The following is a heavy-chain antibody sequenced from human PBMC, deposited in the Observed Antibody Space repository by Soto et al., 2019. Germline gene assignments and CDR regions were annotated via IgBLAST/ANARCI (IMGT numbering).Heavy chain of an antibody. CDR2: IYYSGST. D-gene: IGHD2-15*01. CDR1: GGSISSYY. Sequence: SETLSLTCTVSGGSISSYYWSWIRQPPGKGLEWIGYIYYSGSTNYNPSLKSRVTISVDTSKNQFSLKLSSVTAADTAVYYCASQPVAPDYDAFDIWGQGTMVTVSS. CDR3: ASQPVAPDYDAFDI. V-gene: IGHV4-59*01. J-gene: IGHJ3*02.